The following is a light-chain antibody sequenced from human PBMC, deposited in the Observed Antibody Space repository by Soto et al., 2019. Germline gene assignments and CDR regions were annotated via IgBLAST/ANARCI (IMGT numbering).Light chain of an antibody. V-gene: IGKV3-15*01. Sequence: EIVLTQSPATLSLSPGERATLSVSASQSVSNNLAWYQQKPGQTPRLLIYDAYIRATGVPARFSASGSGTEFTLTINSLQSEDFAVYYCQRYNRWPLAFGGGTKVDIK. CDR2: DAY. J-gene: IGKJ4*01. CDR1: QSVSNN. CDR3: QRYNRWPLA.